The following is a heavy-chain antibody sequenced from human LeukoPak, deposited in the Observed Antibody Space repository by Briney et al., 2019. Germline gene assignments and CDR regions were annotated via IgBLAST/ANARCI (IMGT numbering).Heavy chain of an antibody. CDR3: ARDRDCSGGSCYIKFDP. CDR2: IWYDGSNK. Sequence: GGSLRLSCAASGFTFSSYGMHWVRQAPGKGLEWVAVIWYDGSNKYYADSVKGRFTISRDNSKNTLCLQMNSLRAEDTAVYYCARDRDCSGGSCYIKFDPWGQGTLVTVSS. V-gene: IGHV3-33*01. D-gene: IGHD2-15*01. J-gene: IGHJ5*02. CDR1: GFTFSSYG.